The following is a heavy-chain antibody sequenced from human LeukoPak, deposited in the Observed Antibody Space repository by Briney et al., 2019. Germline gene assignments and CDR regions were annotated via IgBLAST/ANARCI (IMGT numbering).Heavy chain of an antibody. Sequence: GGALRLSCAASGFIFSSYGMHSVRQAPGKGLERVAFIRYDGSKKYYADSVKGRFTISRDNSKNTLYLQMNSLRAEDTAVYYCAREPYSSSTDYFDYWGQGTLVTVSS. CDR3: AREPYSSSTDYFDY. D-gene: IGHD6-6*01. J-gene: IGHJ4*02. CDR1: GFIFSSYG. V-gene: IGHV3-30*02. CDR2: IRYDGSKK.